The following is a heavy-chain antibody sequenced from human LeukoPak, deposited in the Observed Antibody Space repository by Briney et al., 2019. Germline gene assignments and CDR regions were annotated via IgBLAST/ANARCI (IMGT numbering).Heavy chain of an antibody. CDR1: GYTFASYD. D-gene: IGHD2-2*01. V-gene: IGHV1-8*01. CDR2: MNPNSGNT. Sequence: ASVKVSCKASGYTFASYDINWVRQATGQGLEWMGWMNPNSGNTGYAQKFQGRVAMTRNTSISTAYMELSSLRSEDTAVYYCARGDQLLWASDYWGQGTLVTVSS. J-gene: IGHJ4*02. CDR3: ARGDQLLWASDY.